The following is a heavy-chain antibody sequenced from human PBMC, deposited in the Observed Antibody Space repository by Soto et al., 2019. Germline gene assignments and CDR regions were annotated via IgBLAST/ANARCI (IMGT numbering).Heavy chain of an antibody. CDR1: GDVFRSYG. V-gene: IGHV1-69*01. Sequence: QVQLVQSGAEVKKPGSSVKVSCKASGDVFRSYGINWVRQAPGQGLEWMGGIIPISGTTNYAQKFQGRVAITAAESTDTVYMELSRLRSEDTAVYFCARVRCFNGLCHTADYGMDVWGQGTTVTVSS. D-gene: IGHD2-8*01. CDR3: ARVRCFNGLCHTADYGMDV. J-gene: IGHJ6*02. CDR2: IIPISGTT.